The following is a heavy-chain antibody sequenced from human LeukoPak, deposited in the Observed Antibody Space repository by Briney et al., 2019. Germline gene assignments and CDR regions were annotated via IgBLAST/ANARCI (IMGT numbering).Heavy chain of an antibody. Sequence: ASVKVSCKASGYTFTSYGISWVRQAPGQGLEWTGWISAYNGNTNYAQKLQGRVTMTTDTSTSTVYMELSSMRSEDTAVYYCATDIYDSSGYYYHDAFDIWGQGTMVTVSS. CDR1: GYTFTSYG. D-gene: IGHD3-22*01. V-gene: IGHV1-18*01. CDR2: ISAYNGNT. CDR3: ATDIYDSSGYYYHDAFDI. J-gene: IGHJ3*02.